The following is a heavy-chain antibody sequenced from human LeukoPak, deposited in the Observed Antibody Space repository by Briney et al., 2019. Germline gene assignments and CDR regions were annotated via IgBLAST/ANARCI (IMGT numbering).Heavy chain of an antibody. CDR2: ISAYNGNT. V-gene: IGHV1-18*01. CDR1: GYTFTSYG. D-gene: IGHD2-2*01. CDR3: ARDCSSTSCPIPLDY. Sequence: GASVKVSCKASGYTFTSYGISWVRQAPGQGLEWMGWISAYNGNTNYAQKLQGRVTMTTDTSTSTAYMELRSLRSDDTAVYYCARDCSSTSCPIPLDYWGQGTLVTVSS. J-gene: IGHJ4*02.